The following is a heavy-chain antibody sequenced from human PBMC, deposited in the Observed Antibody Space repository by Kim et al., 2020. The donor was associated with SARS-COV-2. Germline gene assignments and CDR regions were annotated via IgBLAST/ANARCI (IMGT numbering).Heavy chain of an antibody. CDR1: GFTFSSYA. CDR3: AKDGSGRRLGIAVAENFDY. Sequence: GGSLRLSCAASGFTFSSYAMSWVRQAPGKGLEWVSAISGSGGSTYYADSVKGRFTISRDNSKNTLYLQMNSLRAEDTAVYYCAKDGSGRRLGIAVAENFDYWGQGTLVTVSS. CDR2: ISGSGGST. D-gene: IGHD6-19*01. J-gene: IGHJ4*02. V-gene: IGHV3-23*01.